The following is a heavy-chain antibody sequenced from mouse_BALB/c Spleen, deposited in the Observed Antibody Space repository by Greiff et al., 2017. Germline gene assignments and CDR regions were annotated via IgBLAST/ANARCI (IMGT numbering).Heavy chain of an antibody. J-gene: IGHJ4*01. CDR3: ARCMVTTDYAMDY. CDR2: ISSGSSTI. V-gene: IGHV5-17*02. CDR1: GFTFSSFG. Sequence: EVHLVESGGGLVQPGGSRKLSCAASGFTFSSFGMHWVRQAPEKGLEWVAYISSGSSTIYYADTVKGRFTISRDNPKNTLFLQMTSLRSEDTAMYYCARCMVTTDYAMDYWGQGTSVTVSS. D-gene: IGHD2-10*02.